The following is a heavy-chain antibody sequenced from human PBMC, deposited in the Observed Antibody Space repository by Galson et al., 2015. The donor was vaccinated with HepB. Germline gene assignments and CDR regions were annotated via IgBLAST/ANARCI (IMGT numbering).Heavy chain of an antibody. CDR2: INHSGST. CDR1: GGSFSGYY. D-gene: IGHD5-18*01. V-gene: IGHV4-34*01. Sequence: ETLSLTCAVYGGSFSGYYWSWIRQPPGKGLEWIGEINHSGSTNYNPSLKSRVTLSVDTSKNQFSLKLTSVTAADTAVYYCARGFGNSFGYGYYYDGMDVWGQGTTVTVSS. CDR3: ARGFGNSFGYGYYYDGMDV. J-gene: IGHJ6*02.